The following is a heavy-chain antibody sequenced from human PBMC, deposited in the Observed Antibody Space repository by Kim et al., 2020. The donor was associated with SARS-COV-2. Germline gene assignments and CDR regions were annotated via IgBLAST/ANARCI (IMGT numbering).Heavy chain of an antibody. J-gene: IGHJ3*02. CDR3: AREVHTMIVGGGAVDI. Sequence: CLKSRVTISVDTSKNQFSLKLSSVTAADTAVYYGAREVHTMIVGGGAVDIWGQGTMVTVSS. D-gene: IGHD3-22*01. V-gene: IGHV4-59*01.